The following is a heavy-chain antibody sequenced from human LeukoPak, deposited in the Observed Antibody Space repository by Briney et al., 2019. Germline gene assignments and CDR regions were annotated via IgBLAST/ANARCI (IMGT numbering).Heavy chain of an antibody. D-gene: IGHD3-22*01. V-gene: IGHV4-31*03. CDR2: IYYSGST. CDR1: GGSISSGGYY. Sequence: PSQTLSLTCTVSGGSISSGGYYWSWIRQHPGKGLEWIGYIYYSGSTYYNPSLKSRVTISVDTSKNQFSLKLSSVTAADTAVYYCARQGPTMIVVAENRDAFDIWGQGTMVTVSS. CDR3: ARQGPTMIVVAENRDAFDI. J-gene: IGHJ3*02.